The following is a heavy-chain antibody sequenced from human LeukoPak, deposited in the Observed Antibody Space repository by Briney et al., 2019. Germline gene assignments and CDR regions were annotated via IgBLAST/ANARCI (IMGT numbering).Heavy chain of an antibody. D-gene: IGHD1-1*01. Sequence: GESLKISCKGSGYRFNSYWIGWVRQMPGKGLEWMGGIYGGDSKTKYSPSFQGHVTISADKAISTAYLQWSSLKASATAMYYCARLSEQLEAHFDFWGQGTPVTVSS. J-gene: IGHJ4*02. CDR3: ARLSEQLEAHFDF. CDR1: GYRFNSYW. V-gene: IGHV5-51*01. CDR2: IYGGDSKT.